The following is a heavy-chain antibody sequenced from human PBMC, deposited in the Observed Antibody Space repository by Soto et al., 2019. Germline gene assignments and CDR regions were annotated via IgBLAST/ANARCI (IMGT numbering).Heavy chain of an antibody. CDR2: ISSSSSGR. J-gene: IGHJ4*02. CDR3: ARTDRRYGSLDY. CDR1: GFTFSDYS. Sequence: EVQLVESGGGLVEPGGSLRLSCAASGFTFSDYSMNWVRQTPGKGLEWVSSISSSSSGRYHADSVMGRFTISRDNAKNSLYLQMNSLRAEDTAVYYCARTDRRYGSLDYWGQGTLVTVSS. D-gene: IGHD5-18*01. V-gene: IGHV3-21*01.